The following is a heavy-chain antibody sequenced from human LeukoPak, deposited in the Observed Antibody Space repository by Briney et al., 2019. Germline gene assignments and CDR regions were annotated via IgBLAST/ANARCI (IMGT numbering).Heavy chain of an antibody. Sequence: PGRSLRLSCAASGFTFSSYAMHWVRQAPGKGLEWVAVISYDGSNKYYADSVKGRFTISRDNAKNSLYLQMNSLRAEDTAVYYCASLQPFNDYGDPGPDYWGQGTLVTVSS. CDR2: ISYDGSNK. J-gene: IGHJ4*02. CDR1: GFTFSSYA. V-gene: IGHV3-30-3*01. D-gene: IGHD4-17*01. CDR3: ASLQPFNDYGDPGPDY.